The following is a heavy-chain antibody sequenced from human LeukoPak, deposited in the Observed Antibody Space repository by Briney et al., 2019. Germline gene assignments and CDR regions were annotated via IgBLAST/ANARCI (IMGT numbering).Heavy chain of an antibody. CDR2: IFWNEGK. D-gene: IGHD2-2*02. CDR3: AHSYPRCSTSTCYSYFDD. V-gene: IGHV2-5*01. J-gene: IGHJ4*02. Sequence: NGSGPTLVRPTQTLTLTCTFSGFSLTTNGVAVGWIRQPPGKALEWLALIFWNEGKRYSPSLQSRLTITKHTSKTQVVLTMTNLDPVDTATYYCAHSYPRCSTSTCYSYFDDWGQGTLVTVSS. CDR1: GFSLTTNGVA.